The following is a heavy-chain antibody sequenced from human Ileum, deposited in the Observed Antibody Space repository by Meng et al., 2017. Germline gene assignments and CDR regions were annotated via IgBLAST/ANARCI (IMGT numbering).Heavy chain of an antibody. CDR1: GFIFSRYG. Sequence: QVQLVELGGGVGQPGRSLRLSCAASGFIFSRYGMHWVRQAPGKGLEWVTFISYDGSNKYYAESVKGRFTISRDNSKNTLYLQMNSLRPEDTALYYCARGLEDDTSDSPVFWGQGTLVTVSS. J-gene: IGHJ4*02. D-gene: IGHD3-22*01. CDR3: ARGLEDDTSDSPVF. CDR2: ISYDGSNK. V-gene: IGHV3-30*01.